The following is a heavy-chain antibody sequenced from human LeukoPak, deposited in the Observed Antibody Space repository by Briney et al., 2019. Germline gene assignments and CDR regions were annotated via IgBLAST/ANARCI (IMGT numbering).Heavy chain of an antibody. Sequence: PSETLSLTCTVYGGSFSGYYWSWIRQPPGKGLEWIGEINHSGSTNYNPSLKSRVTISVDTSKNQFSLKLSSVTAADTAVYYCARRSRYGSGSFDYWGQGTLVTVSS. CDR2: INHSGST. J-gene: IGHJ4*02. CDR3: ARRSRYGSGSFDY. CDR1: GGSFSGYY. D-gene: IGHD3-10*01. V-gene: IGHV4-34*01.